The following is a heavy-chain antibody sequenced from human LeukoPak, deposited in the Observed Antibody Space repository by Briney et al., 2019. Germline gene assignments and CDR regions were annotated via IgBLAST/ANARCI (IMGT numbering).Heavy chain of an antibody. J-gene: IGHJ1*01. CDR3: ARNGYSSGWYAEYFQH. CDR1: GGSISSSNW. D-gene: IGHD6-19*01. V-gene: IGHV4-4*02. Sequence: SETLSLTCAVSGGSISSSNWWSWVRQPPGKGLEWIGEIYHSGSTNYNPSLKSRVTISVDKSKNQFSLKLSSVTAADTAVYYCARNGYSSGWYAEYFQHWGQGTLVTVSS. CDR2: IYHSGST.